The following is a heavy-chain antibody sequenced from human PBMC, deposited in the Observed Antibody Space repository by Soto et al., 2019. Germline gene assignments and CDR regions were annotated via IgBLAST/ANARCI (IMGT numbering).Heavy chain of an antibody. CDR3: ARDRGARYLDSTGYYQGRTIFDS. J-gene: IGHJ4*02. D-gene: IGHD3-9*01. V-gene: IGHV3-30-3*01. CDR1: GFTFSNYT. CDR2: FAYDGSNQ. Sequence: GGSLRLSCEASGFTFSNYTMHWVRQSPGKGLEWVSVFAYDGSNQFYADAVKGRFTISRDNSDSTMYLQMSSLGAEDTAVYYCARDRGARYLDSTGYYQGRTIFDSWGQGTLVTVSS.